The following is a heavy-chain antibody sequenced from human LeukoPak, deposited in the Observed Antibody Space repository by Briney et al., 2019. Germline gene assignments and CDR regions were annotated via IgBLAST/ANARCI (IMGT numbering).Heavy chain of an antibody. Sequence: SETLSLTCTVSGGSMSSNYWSWIRQPPGKGLEWIGYTYNSGTIYYSGSTNYNPSLLSRVTISVDTSKNQFSLKLRSVTAADTAVYYCARPFSGSYSDAFDLWGQGTMVTVSS. CDR2: TYNSGTIYYSGST. CDR3: ARPFSGSYSDAFDL. D-gene: IGHD1-26*01. J-gene: IGHJ3*01. CDR1: GGSMSSNY. V-gene: IGHV4-59*08.